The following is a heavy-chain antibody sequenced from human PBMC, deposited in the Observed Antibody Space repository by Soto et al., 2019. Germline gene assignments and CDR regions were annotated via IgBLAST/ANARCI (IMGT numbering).Heavy chain of an antibody. J-gene: IGHJ6*02. D-gene: IGHD3-16*01. CDR2: ISHSGSTT. Sequence: EVQLVESGGGLVQPGGSLRLSCAASGFTFSSYEMNWVRQAPGKGLEWVSYISHSGSTTSYADSVMGRFTISRDDAKNFLYLQMHSLRAEDTASEFCARALFGSYYYYYQLDVWGQGTTVTVSS. CDR1: GFTFSSYE. CDR3: ARALFGSYYYYYQLDV. V-gene: IGHV3-48*03.